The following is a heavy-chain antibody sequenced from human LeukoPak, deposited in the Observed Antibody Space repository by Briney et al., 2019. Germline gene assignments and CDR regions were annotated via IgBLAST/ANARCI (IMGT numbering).Heavy chain of an antibody. V-gene: IGHV3-23*01. CDR2: ISGSGGST. J-gene: IGHJ4*02. Sequence: PGGSLRLSCAASGFTFSSYAMSWVRQAPGKGLEWVSAISGSGGSTYYADSVRGRFTISRDISKNTVYLQVNSLRAEDTAVYYCARVVVVSSHADYFDFWGQGTLVTVSS. CDR1: GFTFSSYA. D-gene: IGHD2-15*01. CDR3: ARVVVVSSHADYFDF.